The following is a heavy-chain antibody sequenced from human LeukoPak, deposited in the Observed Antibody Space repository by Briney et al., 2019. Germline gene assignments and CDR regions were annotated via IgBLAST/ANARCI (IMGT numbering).Heavy chain of an antibody. V-gene: IGHV4-34*01. J-gene: IGHJ5*02. Sequence: PSETLSLTCAVYGGSFSGYYWGWIRQPPGKGLEWIGEINHSGSTNYNPSLKSRVTISVDTSKNQFSLNLTSVTAADTAVYYCARQPKYYYDSSGYLHWFDPWGQGTLVTVSS. D-gene: IGHD3-22*01. CDR3: ARQPKYYYDSSGYLHWFDP. CDR2: INHSGST. CDR1: GGSFSGYY.